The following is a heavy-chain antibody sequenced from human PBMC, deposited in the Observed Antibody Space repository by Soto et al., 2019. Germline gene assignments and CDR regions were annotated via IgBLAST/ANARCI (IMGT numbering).Heavy chain of an antibody. CDR2: IYPGDSDT. Sequence: GKSLKISCKGSGYSFTSYWIGWVRQMPGKGLEWMGIIYPGDSDTRYSPSFQGQVTISADKSISTAYLQWSSLKASDTAMYYCARQGHSSSWYYNWFDPWGQGTLGTSPQ. CDR3: ARQGHSSSWYYNWFDP. J-gene: IGHJ5*02. V-gene: IGHV5-51*01. D-gene: IGHD6-13*01. CDR1: GYSFTSYW.